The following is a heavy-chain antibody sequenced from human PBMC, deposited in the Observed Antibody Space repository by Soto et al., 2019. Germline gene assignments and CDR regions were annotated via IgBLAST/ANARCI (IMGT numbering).Heavy chain of an antibody. CDR2: ISSSSSAI. CDR1: GFTFSSYS. V-gene: IGHV3-48*01. Sequence: PGGSLRLSCAASGFTFSSYSMNWVRQAPGKGLEWVSYISSSSSAIYYADSVKGRFTISRDNAKNSLYLQMNSLRAEDTAVYYCARDSQWLRLHFDYWGQGTLVTVSS. J-gene: IGHJ4*02. CDR3: ARDSQWLRLHFDY. D-gene: IGHD5-12*01.